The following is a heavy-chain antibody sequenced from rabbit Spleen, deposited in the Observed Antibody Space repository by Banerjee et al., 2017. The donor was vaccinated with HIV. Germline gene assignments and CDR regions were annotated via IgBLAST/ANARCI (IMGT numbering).Heavy chain of an antibody. J-gene: IGHJ6*01. Sequence: QSLEESGGDLVKPGASLTLTCTASGFSFSYSYYMCWVRQAPGKGLEWVACIYTGSSGSTYYASWAKGRFTCSKTSSTTVTLQMTSLTVADTATYFCARDTGSSFSSYGMDLWGPGTLVTVS. D-gene: IGHD8-1*01. CDR3: ARDTGSSFSSYGMDL. CDR1: GFSFSYSYY. CDR2: IYTGSSGST. V-gene: IGHV1S40*01.